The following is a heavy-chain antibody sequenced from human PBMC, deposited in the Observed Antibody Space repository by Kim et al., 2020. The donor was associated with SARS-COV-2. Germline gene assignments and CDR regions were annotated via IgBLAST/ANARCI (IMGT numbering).Heavy chain of an antibody. V-gene: IGHV4-59*08. CDR3: ARYSSTWNRFDP. CDR1: GCSISSYY. D-gene: IGHD6-13*01. Sequence: SETLSLTCTVSGCSISSYYWSWIRQSPGKGLEWIGYIYYSGSTNYNPSLKSRVTISVDTSKNQFSLKLSSVTAADTAVYYCARYSSTWNRFDPWGQGTLV. CDR2: IYYSGST. J-gene: IGHJ5*02.